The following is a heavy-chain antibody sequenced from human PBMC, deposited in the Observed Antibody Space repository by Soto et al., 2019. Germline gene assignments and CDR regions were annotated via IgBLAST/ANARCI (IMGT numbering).Heavy chain of an antibody. D-gene: IGHD6-6*01. J-gene: IGHJ4*02. CDR2: IYYSGST. V-gene: IGHV4-59*01. CDR1: GGSFSRYY. Sequence: PSETLSLTCTVSGGSFSRYYWSWIRQPPGKGLEWIGYIYYSGSTNYNPSHKSRVTISIDTSKNQFSLKLSSVTAADTAVYYCARGGSSVFDYWGQGSLVTVSS. CDR3: ARGGSSVFDY.